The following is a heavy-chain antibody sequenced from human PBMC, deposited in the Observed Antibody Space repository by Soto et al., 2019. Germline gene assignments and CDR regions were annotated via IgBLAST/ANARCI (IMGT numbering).Heavy chain of an antibody. CDR3: AKRMVRGVITTRLGMDV. CDR1: GFTFSSYA. Sequence: PGGSLRLSCAASGFTFSSYAMSWVRQAPGKGLEWVSAISGSGGSTYYADSVKGRFTISRDNSKNTLYLQMNSLRAEDTAVYYCAKRMVRGVITTRLGMDVWGQGTTVTV. V-gene: IGHV3-23*01. D-gene: IGHD3-10*01. CDR2: ISGSGGST. J-gene: IGHJ6*02.